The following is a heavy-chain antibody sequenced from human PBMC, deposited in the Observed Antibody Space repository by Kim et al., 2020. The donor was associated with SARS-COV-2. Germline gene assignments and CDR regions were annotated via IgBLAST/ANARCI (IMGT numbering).Heavy chain of an antibody. CDR2: IYRSGNT. V-gene: IGHV4-38-2*02. D-gene: IGHD2-8*01. CDR3: ARDDNGTVDY. CDR1: GYSISSGYY. J-gene: IGHJ4*02. Sequence: SETLSLTCTVSGYSISSGYYWGWIRQPPGKGLEWIGRIYRSGNTFYNPSLKSRVTISVDTSKNQFSLKVTSVTAADTAVYFCARDDNGTVDYWGQRTLVT.